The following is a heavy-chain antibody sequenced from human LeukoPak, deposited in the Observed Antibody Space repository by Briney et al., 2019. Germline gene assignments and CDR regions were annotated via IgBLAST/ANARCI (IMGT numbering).Heavy chain of an antibody. V-gene: IGHV3-23*01. J-gene: IGHJ4*02. Sequence: QPGGSLRLSCAASGFTSSSYAMSWVRQAPGKGLEWVSAISGSGGSTYYADSVKGRFTISRDNSKNTLYLQMNSLRAEDTAVYYFAKHGTSITPNFDYWGQGTLVTVSS. CDR1: GFTSSSYA. D-gene: IGHD3-3*01. CDR3: AKHGTSITPNFDY. CDR2: ISGSGGST.